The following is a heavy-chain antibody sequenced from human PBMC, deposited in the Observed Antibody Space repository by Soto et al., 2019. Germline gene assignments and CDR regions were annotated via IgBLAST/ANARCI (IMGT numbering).Heavy chain of an antibody. D-gene: IGHD3-3*01. CDR1: GFTFSNAC. Sequence: GGSLRLSCAASGFTFSNACMSWVRQAPGKGLEWVGSIKSKTDGRTTDYAAHVKRRFTISRDDSKNTLYLQMNSRKNEAAAVYYCTTDRIGDYDAFDIWGQGTMVTVSS. CDR3: TTDRIGDYDAFDI. J-gene: IGHJ3*02. CDR2: IKSKTDGRTT. V-gene: IGHV3-15*01.